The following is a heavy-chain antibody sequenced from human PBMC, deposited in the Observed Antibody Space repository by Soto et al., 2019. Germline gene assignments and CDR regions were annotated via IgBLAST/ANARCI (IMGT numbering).Heavy chain of an antibody. J-gene: IGHJ4*02. V-gene: IGHV3-30*18. CDR3: AKDMSTVPFDY. Sequence: QVQLVESGGGVVQPGRSLRLSCAASGFTFSSYGMHWVRQAPGKGLEWVAGISYDRSNKYYADSVKGRFTISRDNSKNTLYLQMNSLRAEDTAVFYCAKDMSTVPFDYWGQGTLVTVSS. CDR2: ISYDRSNK. CDR1: GFTFSSYG. D-gene: IGHD4-17*01.